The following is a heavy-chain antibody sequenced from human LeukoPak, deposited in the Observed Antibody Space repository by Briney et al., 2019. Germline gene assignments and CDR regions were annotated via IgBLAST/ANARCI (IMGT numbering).Heavy chain of an antibody. Sequence: TSETLSPTCAVYGGSFSGYYWSWIRQPPGKGLEWIGEINHSGSTNYNPSLKSRVTISVDTSKNQFSLKLSSVTAADTAVYYCARGRGYSYGASIDYWGQGTLVTVSS. J-gene: IGHJ4*02. D-gene: IGHD5-18*01. CDR2: INHSGST. CDR3: ARGRGYSYGASIDY. CDR1: GGSFSGYY. V-gene: IGHV4-34*01.